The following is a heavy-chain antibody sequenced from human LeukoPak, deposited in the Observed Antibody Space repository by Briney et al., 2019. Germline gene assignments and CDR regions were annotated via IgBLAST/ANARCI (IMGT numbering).Heavy chain of an antibody. CDR3: ARVRDGYSYGLSPPFDY. Sequence: GSLRLSCAASGFTFSSYWMHWVRQAPGKGLVWVSRINSDGSSTSYADSVKGRFTISRDNAKNTLYLQMNSLRAEDTAVYYCARVRDGYSYGLSPPFDYWGQGTLVTVSS. J-gene: IGHJ4*02. D-gene: IGHD5-18*01. CDR2: INSDGSST. CDR1: GFTFSSYW. V-gene: IGHV3-74*01.